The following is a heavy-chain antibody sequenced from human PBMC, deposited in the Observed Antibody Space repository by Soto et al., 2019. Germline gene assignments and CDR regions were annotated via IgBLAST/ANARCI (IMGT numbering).Heavy chain of an antibody. Sequence: ASVKVSCKASGGTFSSYAISWVRQAPGQGLEWMGGIIPIFGTANYAQKFQGRVTITADESTSTAYMELSSLRSEDTAVYYCARDRGGLGYCSGGSCYYGMDVWGQGTTVTVSS. J-gene: IGHJ6*02. CDR2: IIPIFGTA. CDR3: ARDRGGLGYCSGGSCYYGMDV. D-gene: IGHD2-15*01. CDR1: GGTFSSYA. V-gene: IGHV1-69*13.